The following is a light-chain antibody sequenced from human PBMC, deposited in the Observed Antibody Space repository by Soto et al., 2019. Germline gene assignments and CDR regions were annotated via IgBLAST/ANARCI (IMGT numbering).Light chain of an antibody. V-gene: IGKV1-5*01. CDR3: QQYNSYSRT. CDR1: KSISNW. CDR2: DTS. J-gene: IGKJ1*01. Sequence: ILLTHPKSSLSASVGDRDTITCLACKSISNWLAWYQQIPGKAPKLLIYDTSSFESGVSLRFSGSGSGTEVTLTISSLHPYDFATYYCQQYNSYSRTFGRGTKVDI.